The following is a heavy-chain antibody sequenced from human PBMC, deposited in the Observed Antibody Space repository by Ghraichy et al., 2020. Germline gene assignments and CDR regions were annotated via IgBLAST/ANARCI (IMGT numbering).Heavy chain of an antibody. CDR3: ARGGSSSLVGSSNYYYYGMDV. V-gene: IGHV3-13*01. CDR1: GFTFSSYD. J-gene: IGHJ6*02. D-gene: IGHD6-6*01. CDR2: IGTAGDT. Sequence: GGSLRLSCAASGFTFSSYDMHWVRQATGKGLEWVSAIGTAGDTYYPGSVKGRFTISRENAKNSLYLQMNSLRAGDTAVYYCARGGSSSLVGSSNYYYYGMDVWGQGTTVTVSS.